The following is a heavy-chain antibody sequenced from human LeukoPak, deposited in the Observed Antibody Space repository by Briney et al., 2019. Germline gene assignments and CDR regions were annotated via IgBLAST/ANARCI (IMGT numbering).Heavy chain of an antibody. J-gene: IGHJ3*02. Sequence: PGGSLRLSCAASGFTFSSYAMSWVRQAPGKGLEWVSAISGSGGSTYYADSVKGRLTISRDNSKNTLYLQMNSLRAEDTAVYYCAKRRKSIVGATHDAFDIWGQGTVVTVSS. CDR2: ISGSGGST. CDR3: AKRRKSIVGATHDAFDI. CDR1: GFTFSSYA. D-gene: IGHD1-26*01. V-gene: IGHV3-23*01.